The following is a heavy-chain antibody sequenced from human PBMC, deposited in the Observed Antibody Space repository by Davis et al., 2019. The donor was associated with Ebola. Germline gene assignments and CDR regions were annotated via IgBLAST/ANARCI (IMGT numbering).Heavy chain of an antibody. V-gene: IGHV1-69*06. D-gene: IGHD6-13*01. J-gene: IGHJ5*02. CDR3: AREIAAPRGVWFDP. Sequence: AASVKVSCKASGGTFSSYAISWVRQAPGQGLEWMGGIIPIFGTANYAQKFQGRVTITADKSTSTAYMELSSLRSEDTAVYYCAREIAAPRGVWFDPWGQGTLVTVSS. CDR1: GGTFSSYA. CDR2: IIPIFGTA.